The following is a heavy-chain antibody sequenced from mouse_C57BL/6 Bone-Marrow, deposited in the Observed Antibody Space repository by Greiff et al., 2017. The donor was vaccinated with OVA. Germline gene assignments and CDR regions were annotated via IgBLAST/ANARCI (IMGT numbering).Heavy chain of an antibody. CDR2: IYPRSGNT. D-gene: IGHD2-4*01. CDR1: GYTFTSYG. V-gene: IGHV1-81*01. Sequence: QVQLKESGAELARPGASVKLSCKASGYTFTSYGISWVKQRTGQGLEWIGEIYPRSGNTYYNEKFKGKATLTADKSSSTAYMELRSLTSEDSAVYFCARWVYDYDGGYYVDYWGQGTTLTVSS. J-gene: IGHJ2*01. CDR3: ARWVYDYDGGYYVDY.